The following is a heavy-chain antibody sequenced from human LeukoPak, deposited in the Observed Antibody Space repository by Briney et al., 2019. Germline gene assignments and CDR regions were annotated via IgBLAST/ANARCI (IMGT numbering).Heavy chain of an antibody. Sequence: SETLSLTCSVSGDSFSSGNYYWGWIRQPPGKGLEWIGSIYYNGNTYYNPSLKSRVTISVDSSKNQFSLKVNSATAADAAVYYCAKEADIAAGNWFDPWGQGTLVTVSS. CDR3: AKEADIAAGNWFDP. CDR2: IYYNGNT. D-gene: IGHD6-25*01. CDR1: GDSFSSGNYY. J-gene: IGHJ5*02. V-gene: IGHV4-39*02.